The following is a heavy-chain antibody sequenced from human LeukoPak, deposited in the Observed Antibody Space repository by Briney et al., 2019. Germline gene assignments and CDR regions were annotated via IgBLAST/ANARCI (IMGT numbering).Heavy chain of an antibody. Sequence: RAASVKVSCKASGYTFTSYDINWVRQATGQGLEWMGGIIPIFGTANYAQKFQGRVTITADESTSTAYMELSSLRSEDTAVYYCARVTTPPLEMATITGDWFDPWGQGTLVTVSS. J-gene: IGHJ5*02. CDR1: GYTFTSYD. D-gene: IGHD5-24*01. CDR3: ARVTTPPLEMATITGDWFDP. V-gene: IGHV1-69*13. CDR2: IIPIFGTA.